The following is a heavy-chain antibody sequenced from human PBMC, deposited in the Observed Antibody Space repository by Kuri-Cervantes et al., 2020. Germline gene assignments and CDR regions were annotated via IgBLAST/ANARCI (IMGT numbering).Heavy chain of an antibody. J-gene: IGHJ4*02. V-gene: IGHV1-2*02. CDR1: GGTLSSYA. D-gene: IGHD3-22*01. Sequence: AVKVSCKASGGTLSSYAFSWVRQAPGQGLEWMGWINPNSGGTNYAQKFQGRVTITRDTSISTADMELNRLTSDDTAVYYCARDVRRALIYDTTSYYRGFGYWGQGTPVTVSS. CDR3: ARDVRRALIYDTTSYYRGFGY. CDR2: INPNSGGT.